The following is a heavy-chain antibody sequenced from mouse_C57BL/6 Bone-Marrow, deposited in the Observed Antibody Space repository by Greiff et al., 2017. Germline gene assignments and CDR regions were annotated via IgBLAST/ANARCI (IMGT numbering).Heavy chain of an antibody. J-gene: IGHJ1*03. CDR3: ARDYDGYYWYFDV. CDR2: INPNNGGT. D-gene: IGHD2-3*01. V-gene: IGHV1-26*01. Sequence: VKLVESGPELVKPGASVKISCKASGYTFTDYYMNWVKQSHGKSLEWIGDINPNNGGTSYNQKFKGKATLTVDKSSSTAYMELRSLTSEDSAVYYCARDYDGYYWYFDVWGTGTTVTVSS. CDR1: GYTFTDYY.